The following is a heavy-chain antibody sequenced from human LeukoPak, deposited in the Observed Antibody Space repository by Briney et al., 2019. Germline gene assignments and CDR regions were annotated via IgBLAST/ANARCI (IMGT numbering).Heavy chain of an antibody. V-gene: IGHV1-2*06. CDR2: INPNSGGT. CDR1: GYTFTGYY. Sequence: GASVKVSCKASGYTFTGYYMHWVRQAPGQGLEWMGRINPNSGGTNYAQKFQGRVTMTRDTSISTAYMELSRLRSDDTAVYYCARSPLGVGATRSYWGQGTLVTVSS. CDR3: ARSPLGVGATRSY. J-gene: IGHJ4*02. D-gene: IGHD1-26*01.